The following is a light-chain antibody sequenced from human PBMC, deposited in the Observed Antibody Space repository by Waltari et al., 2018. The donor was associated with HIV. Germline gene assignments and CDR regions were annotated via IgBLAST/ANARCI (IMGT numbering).Light chain of an antibody. CDR2: END. CDR1: HSSLGNTY. V-gene: IGLV1-51*01. Sequence: LTQPPSVSAAPGQRVTISCSGSHSSLGNTYVSWYQQLPGTAPKVLIYENDKRPSGIPDPFTAYKFGTSATLDITGLQVGDEGDYYCGTWDSNLNAVFGGGTKLTV. CDR3: GTWDSNLNAV. J-gene: IGLJ2*01.